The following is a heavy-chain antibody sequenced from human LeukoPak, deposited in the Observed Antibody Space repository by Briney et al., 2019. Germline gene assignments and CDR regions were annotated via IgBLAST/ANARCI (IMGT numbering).Heavy chain of an antibody. D-gene: IGHD2-2*01. Sequence: ASVKVSCKPSRGTFSSYAISWVRQAPGQGLEWMGGIIPIFGTANYAQKFQGRVTITADESTSTAYMELSSLRSEDTAVYYCARGLTGVVPAALGYWGQGTLVTVSS. V-gene: IGHV1-69*01. J-gene: IGHJ4*02. CDR3: ARGLTGVVPAALGY. CDR1: RGTFSSYA. CDR2: IIPIFGTA.